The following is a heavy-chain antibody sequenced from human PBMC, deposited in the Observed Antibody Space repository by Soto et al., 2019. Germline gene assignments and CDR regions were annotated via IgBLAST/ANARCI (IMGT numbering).Heavy chain of an antibody. CDR2: VSPSGSNT. CDR3: ARRDNSGWYSLDY. J-gene: IGHJ4*02. CDR1: GFIFSNYP. Sequence: GGSLRLSCAVSGFIFSNYPVSWVRQAPGKGLEWVSSVSPSGSNTYYADSMKGRFTMSRDNSENRLHLQMNSLRAEDTAVYFCARRDNSGWYSLDYWGQGTLVTVSS. V-gene: IGHV3-23*01. D-gene: IGHD6-19*01.